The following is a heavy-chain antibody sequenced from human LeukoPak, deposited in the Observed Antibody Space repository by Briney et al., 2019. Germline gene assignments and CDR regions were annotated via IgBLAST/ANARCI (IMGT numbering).Heavy chain of an antibody. V-gene: IGHV4-59*06. Sequence: SETLSLTCTVSGGSISSYYWSWIRQHPGKGLEWIGYIYYSGSTYYNPSLKSRVTISVDTSKNQFSLKLSSVTAADTAVYYCARYHGWPYFDYWGQGTLVTVSS. D-gene: IGHD6-19*01. J-gene: IGHJ4*02. CDR3: ARYHGWPYFDY. CDR1: GGSISSYY. CDR2: IYYSGST.